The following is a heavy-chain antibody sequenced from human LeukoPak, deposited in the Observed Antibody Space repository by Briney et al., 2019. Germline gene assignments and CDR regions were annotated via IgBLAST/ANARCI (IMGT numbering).Heavy chain of an antibody. CDR1: GGSISSYY. D-gene: IGHD6-13*01. CDR2: IYYSGST. J-gene: IGHJ5*02. CDR3: ARAYSSSWYWFDP. Sequence: SETLSLTCTVSGGSISSYYWSWIRQPPGKGLEWIGYIYYSGSTNYNPSLKSRVTISVDTSKDQFSLKLSSVTAADTAVYYCARAYSSSWYWFDPWGQGTLVTVSS. V-gene: IGHV4-59*08.